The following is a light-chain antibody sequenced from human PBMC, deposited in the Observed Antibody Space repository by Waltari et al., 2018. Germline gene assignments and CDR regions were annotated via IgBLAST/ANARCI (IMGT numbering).Light chain of an antibody. CDR2: AAS. J-gene: IGKJ3*01. CDR3: QQSYSYFT. V-gene: IGKV1-39*01. Sequence: DTQMTQSPSSLSASVGDRVNITCRASHSISSYLNCYQHKPGKAPKLLIYAASSLQRGVPSRFSGSGSGTDFTLTISSLQPEDFATYYCQQSYSYFTFGPGTKVDIK. CDR1: HSISSY.